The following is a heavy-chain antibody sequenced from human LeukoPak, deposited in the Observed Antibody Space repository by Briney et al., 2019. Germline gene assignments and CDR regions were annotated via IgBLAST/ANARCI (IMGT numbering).Heavy chain of an antibody. D-gene: IGHD2-21*02. CDR1: GYTFTNYG. J-gene: IGHJ4*02. Sequence: RASVKVSCKASGYTFTNYGISWVRQAPGQGLEWMGWISAYNGKTNYPQNLQGRVTMTTDTSSSTAYMELRSLRTDDTAVYYCARDTGDSWGYFEYWGQGTLVTVSS. CDR2: ISAYNGKT. CDR3: ARDTGDSWGYFEY. V-gene: IGHV1-18*01.